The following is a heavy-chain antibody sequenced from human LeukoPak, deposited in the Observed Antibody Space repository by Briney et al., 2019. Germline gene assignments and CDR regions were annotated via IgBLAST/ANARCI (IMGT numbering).Heavy chain of an antibody. Sequence: GQSMRLSCAASGFTFSSYELNWVRQAPGKGLEWVSYISSSGSTIYYAGSVGGRFTISRDNPKNSLYLQMDSLRAEDTGVYYCARESKGTEGSTGAFDYWGQGTLVTVSS. J-gene: IGHJ4*02. V-gene: IGHV3-48*03. D-gene: IGHD3-10*01. CDR2: ISSSGSTI. CDR3: ARESKGTEGSTGAFDY. CDR1: GFTFSSYE.